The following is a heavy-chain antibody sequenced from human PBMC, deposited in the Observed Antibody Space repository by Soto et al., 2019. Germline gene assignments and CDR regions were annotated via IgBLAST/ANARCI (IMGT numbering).Heavy chain of an antibody. CDR3: AMHSYGVLVSFDY. V-gene: IGHV4-59*11. Sequence: SETLSLTCTVSGGSITSHYWSWIRQPPGKGPEWIAYIYHSGSNRYNPSLKSRVAISEDTSKNQFSLRLSSMTAADTAVYYCAMHSYGVLVSFDYWGHGTLVTVSS. CDR2: IYHSGSN. J-gene: IGHJ4*01. CDR1: GGSITSHY. D-gene: IGHD5-18*01.